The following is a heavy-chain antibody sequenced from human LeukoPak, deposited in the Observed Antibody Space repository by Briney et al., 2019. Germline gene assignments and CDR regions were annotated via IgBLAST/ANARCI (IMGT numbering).Heavy chain of an antibody. D-gene: IGHD2-2*01. CDR2: IIPIFGTA. CDR1: GGTFSSYA. J-gene: IGHJ4*02. CDR3: ATDSTFGQVVPAGYGGY. V-gene: IGHV1-69*05. Sequence: SVKVSCKASGGTFSSYAISWVRQAPGQGLEWMGGIIPIFGTANYAQKFQGRVTITTDESTSTAYMELSSLRSEDTAVYYCATDSTFGQVVPAGYGGYWGQGTLVTVSS.